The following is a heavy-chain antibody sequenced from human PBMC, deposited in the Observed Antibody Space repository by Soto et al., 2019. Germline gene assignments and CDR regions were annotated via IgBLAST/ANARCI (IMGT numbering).Heavy chain of an antibody. V-gene: IGHV4-31*03. CDR3: ASSDDYGDYDAFDI. J-gene: IGHJ3*02. D-gene: IGHD4-17*01. CDR1: GGSISSGGYY. CDR2: IYYSGST. Sequence: QVQLQESGPRLVKPSQTLSLTCTVSGGSISSGGYYWSWIRQHPGKGLEWIGYIYYSGSTYYNPSLKSRVTISVDTSKNQFSLKLSSVTAADTAVYCCASSDDYGDYDAFDIWGQGTMVTVSS.